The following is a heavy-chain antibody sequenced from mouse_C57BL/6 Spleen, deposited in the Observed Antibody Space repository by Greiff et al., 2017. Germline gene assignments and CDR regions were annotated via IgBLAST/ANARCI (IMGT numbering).Heavy chain of an antibody. Sequence: VQLQQSGPELVKPGASVKISCKASGYTFTDYYMNWVKQSHGKSLEWIGDINPNNGGTSYNQKFKGKATLTVDKSSSTAYMELRSLTSEDSAVYYCARQITTVVGAMDYWGQGTSVTVSS. CDR2: INPNNGGT. J-gene: IGHJ4*01. D-gene: IGHD1-1*01. CDR3: ARQITTVVGAMDY. V-gene: IGHV1-26*01. CDR1: GYTFTDYY.